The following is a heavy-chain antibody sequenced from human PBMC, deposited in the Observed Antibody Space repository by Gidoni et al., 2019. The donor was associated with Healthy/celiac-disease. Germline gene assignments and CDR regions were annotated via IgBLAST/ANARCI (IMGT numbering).Heavy chain of an antibody. CDR2: INPTSGGT. CDR1: GYTFTSYY. J-gene: IGHJ4*02. D-gene: IGHD6-6*01. Sequence: QVQLVQSGAEVKKPGASVQVSCKASGYTFTSYYMHWVRRAPGQGLEWIGIINPTSGGTSYAQKFQGRVAVTRDTSTSTVYMELSSLRSEDTAVYYCARDRGIAARQGVSDYWGQGTLVTVSS. V-gene: IGHV1-46*01. CDR3: ARDRGIAARQGVSDY.